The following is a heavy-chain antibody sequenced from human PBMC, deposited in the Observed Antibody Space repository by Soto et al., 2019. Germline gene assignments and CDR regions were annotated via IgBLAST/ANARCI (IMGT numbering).Heavy chain of an antibody. CDR3: ATGDPPYYFYGMDV. Sequence: GGSLRLSCAASGFAFSNDEFNWVRQAPGKGPEWLAYISSGGHNIYYADSVKGRCAVSRDNAKKSLYLQMSTLRVEDTAVYYCATGDPPYYFYGMDVWGQGTTVTVSS. CDR2: ISSGGHNI. J-gene: IGHJ6*02. CDR1: GFAFSNDE. D-gene: IGHD2-21*01. V-gene: IGHV3-48*03.